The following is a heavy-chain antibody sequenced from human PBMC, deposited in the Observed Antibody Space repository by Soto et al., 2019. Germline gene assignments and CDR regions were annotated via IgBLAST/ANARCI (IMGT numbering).Heavy chain of an antibody. J-gene: IGHJ5*02. CDR3: ARGGPYGGNSGWFDP. Sequence: QVQLVQSGAEVKKPGSSVKVSCKASGGTFSSYTISWVRQAPGQGLEWMGRIIPILGIANYAQKFQGRVTITADKSTSTAYMGLSSLRSEDTAVYYCARGGPYGGNSGWFDPWGQGTLVTVSS. V-gene: IGHV1-69*02. D-gene: IGHD4-17*01. CDR2: IIPILGIA. CDR1: GGTFSSYT.